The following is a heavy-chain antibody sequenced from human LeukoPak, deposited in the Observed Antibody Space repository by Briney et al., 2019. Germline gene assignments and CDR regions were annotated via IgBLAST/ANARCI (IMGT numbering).Heavy chain of an antibody. V-gene: IGHV3-48*01. CDR2: ISPTSTSI. Sequence: GGSLRLSCVGSGFTFSRYSMNWVRQAPGKGPEWVSYISPTSTSIFYANSVKGRFTISRDNGKDSLYLQMNDLRVEDTAVYYCARETLHMGNGMDVWGQGTTVTVSS. CDR1: GFTFSRYS. CDR3: ARETLHMGNGMDV. J-gene: IGHJ6*02. D-gene: IGHD2-21*01.